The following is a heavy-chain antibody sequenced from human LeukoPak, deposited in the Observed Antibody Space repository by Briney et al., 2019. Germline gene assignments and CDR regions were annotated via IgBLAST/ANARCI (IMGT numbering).Heavy chain of an antibody. CDR3: ARELRRDKY. D-gene: IGHD2-21*02. Sequence: GGSLRLSCAASGFTFSSYAMHWVRQAPGKGLEWVAVISYDGSNKYYADSVKGRFTISRDNSKNTLYLQMNSLRAEDTAVYYCARELRRDKYWGQGTLVTVSS. CDR1: GFTFSSYA. J-gene: IGHJ4*02. V-gene: IGHV3-30-3*01. CDR2: ISYDGSNK.